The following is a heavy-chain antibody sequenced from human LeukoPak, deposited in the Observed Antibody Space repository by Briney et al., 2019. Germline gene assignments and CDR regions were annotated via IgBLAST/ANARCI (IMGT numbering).Heavy chain of an antibody. Sequence: PSETLSLTCTVSGGSISSYYWSWIRQPPGKGLEWIGYIYYSGSTNYNPSLKSRVTMSVDTSKNQFSLKLSSVTAADTAVYYCARDRYYYDSSGYRFDPWGQGTLVTVSS. CDR3: ARDRYYYDSSGYRFDP. V-gene: IGHV4-59*12. J-gene: IGHJ5*02. D-gene: IGHD3-22*01. CDR2: IYYSGST. CDR1: GGSISSYY.